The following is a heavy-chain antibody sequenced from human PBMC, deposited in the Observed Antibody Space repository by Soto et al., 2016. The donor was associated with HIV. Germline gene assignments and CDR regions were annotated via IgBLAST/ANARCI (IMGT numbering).Heavy chain of an antibody. D-gene: IGHD6-13*01. CDR1: GFTFNNYA. CDR3: AKATSGLYSSSRRHFDY. J-gene: IGHJ4*02. Sequence: EVQLLESGGGLVQPGGPVRLSCAASGFTFNNYAMSWVRQAPGKGLEWVSTISGSGGSTYYADSVKGRFTISRDNSKNTLYLQMNSLRSEDTAVYYCAKATSGLYSSSRRHFDYRGQGTLVTVSS. V-gene: IGHV3-23*01. CDR2: ISGSGGST.